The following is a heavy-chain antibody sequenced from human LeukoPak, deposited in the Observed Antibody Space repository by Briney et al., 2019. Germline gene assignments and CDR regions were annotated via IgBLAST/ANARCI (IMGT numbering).Heavy chain of an antibody. D-gene: IGHD6-13*01. CDR1: GYTFTSYA. V-gene: IGHV1-3*01. CDR2: INAGNGNT. J-gene: IGHJ4*02. CDR3: AGRHGSSWYYFDY. Sequence: ASVKVSCKASGYTFTSYAMHWVRQAPGQRLEWMGWINAGNGNTKYSQKFQGRVTITRDTSASTAYMELSSLRSEDTAVYYCAGRHGSSWYYFDYWGQGTLVTVSS.